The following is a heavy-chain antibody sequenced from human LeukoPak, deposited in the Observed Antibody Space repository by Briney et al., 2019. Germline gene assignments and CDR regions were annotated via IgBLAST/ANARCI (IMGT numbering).Heavy chain of an antibody. CDR1: GGSFSGYY. J-gene: IGHJ4*02. Sequence: SETLSLTCAVYGGSFSGYYWSWIRQPPGKGLEWIGEINHSGSTNYNPSIKSRVTISVDTSKNQFSLKLGSVTAADTAVYYCARWRVIAAAGIDYWGQGTQVTVSS. CDR3: ARWRVIAAAGIDY. V-gene: IGHV4-34*01. D-gene: IGHD6-13*01. CDR2: INHSGST.